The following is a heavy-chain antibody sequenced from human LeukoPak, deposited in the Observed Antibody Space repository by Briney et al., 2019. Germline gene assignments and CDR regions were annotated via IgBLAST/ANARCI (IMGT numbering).Heavy chain of an antibody. J-gene: IGHJ4*02. Sequence: GGSLRLSCAASGFTFGSYTMNWVRQAPGKGLEWVSSISSTSSYMYYADSVKGRFTISRDNAKNSLYLQMNSLRAEDTAFYYCARDTRVTVVIPFDFWGQGTPVSVSS. CDR1: GFTFGSYT. V-gene: IGHV3-21*01. CDR3: ARDTRVTVVIPFDF. CDR2: ISSTSSYM. D-gene: IGHD4-23*01.